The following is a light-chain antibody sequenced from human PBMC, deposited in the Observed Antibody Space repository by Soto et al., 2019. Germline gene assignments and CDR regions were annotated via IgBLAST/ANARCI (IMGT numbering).Light chain of an antibody. J-gene: IGKJ4*01. CDR1: QSISSY. V-gene: IGKV3D-15*01. CDR2: DAS. CDR3: QQHNNWLLT. Sequence: EIVLTQSPATLSVSPGERAALSCRASQSISSYLAWYQQKPAQTPRLLIYDASIRATGIPARFSGSGSGTEFTLTISSLQSKDFAVYYCQQHNNWLLTFGGGTKVDIK.